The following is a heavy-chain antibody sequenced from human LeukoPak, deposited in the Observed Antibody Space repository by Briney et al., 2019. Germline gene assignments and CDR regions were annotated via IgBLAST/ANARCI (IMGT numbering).Heavy chain of an antibody. CDR1: GYTFTSYD. CDR2: MNPNSGNT. D-gene: IGHD1-26*01. Sequence: ASVTVSCKASGYTFTSYDINWVGQATGQGLEWMGWMNPNSGNTGYAQKFQGRVTMTRSTSINTAYMELNSLTSEDTAVYYCARSSVGARRRIDYWGQGSLVTVSS. V-gene: IGHV1-8*01. J-gene: IGHJ4*02. CDR3: ARSSVGARRRIDY.